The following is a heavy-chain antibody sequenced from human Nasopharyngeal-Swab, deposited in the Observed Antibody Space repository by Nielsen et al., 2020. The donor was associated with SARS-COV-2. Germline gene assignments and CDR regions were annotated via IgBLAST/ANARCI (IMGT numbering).Heavy chain of an antibody. Sequence: GGSLRLSCAASGFTFSSYAMHWVRQAPGKGLEWVAVISSDGSNKYYADSVKGRFTISRDNSKNTLYLQMNSLRAEDTAVYYCARDRSGSYYGAFDYWGQGTLVTVSS. V-gene: IGHV3-30-3*01. CDR2: ISSDGSNK. CDR1: GFTFSSYA. D-gene: IGHD1-26*01. J-gene: IGHJ4*02. CDR3: ARDRSGSYYGAFDY.